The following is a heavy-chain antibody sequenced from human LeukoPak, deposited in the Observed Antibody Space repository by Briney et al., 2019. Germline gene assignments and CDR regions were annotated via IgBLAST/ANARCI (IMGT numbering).Heavy chain of an antibody. V-gene: IGHV3-20*04. CDR3: AKDLKLPLWFGEFQGY. CDR2: INWNGGST. CDR1: GFTFDDYG. J-gene: IGHJ4*02. D-gene: IGHD3-10*01. Sequence: GGSLRLSCAASGFTFDDYGMSWVRQAPGKGLEWVSDINWNGGSTSYADSVQGRFTISRDNAKNSLYLQMNSLRAEDTAVYYCAKDLKLPLWFGEFQGYWGQGTLVTVFS.